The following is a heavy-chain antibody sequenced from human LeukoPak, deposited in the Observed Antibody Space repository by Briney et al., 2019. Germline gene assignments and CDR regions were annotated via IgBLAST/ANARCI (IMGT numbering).Heavy chain of an antibody. J-gene: IGHJ6*04. Sequence: SETLSLTCAVSGYSISSGYYWGWIRQPPGKGLEWIGSIYHSGSTYYNPSLKSRVTISVDTSKNQLSLKLSSVTAADTAVYYCASPGSGSYGMDVWGKGTTVTVSS. CDR2: IYHSGST. CDR3: ASPGSGSYGMDV. CDR1: GYSISSGYY. D-gene: IGHD3-10*01. V-gene: IGHV4-38-2*01.